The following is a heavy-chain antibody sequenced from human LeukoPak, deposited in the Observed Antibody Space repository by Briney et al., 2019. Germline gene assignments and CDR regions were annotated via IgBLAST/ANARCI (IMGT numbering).Heavy chain of an antibody. J-gene: IGHJ6*04. V-gene: IGHV3-21*01. CDR3: AELRITMIGGV. Sequence: GGSLRLSCAASGLTFSSYNMNWVRQAPGKGLEWVSSITSDSRYMYYADSVKGRFTTSRDNAKNSLYLQMNSLRAEDTAVYYCAELRITMIGGVWGKGTTVTISS. D-gene: IGHD3-10*02. CDR1: GLTFSSYN. CDR2: ITSDSRYM.